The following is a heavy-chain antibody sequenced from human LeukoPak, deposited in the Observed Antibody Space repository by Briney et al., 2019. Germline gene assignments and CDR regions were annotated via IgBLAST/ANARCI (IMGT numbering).Heavy chain of an antibody. Sequence: GASVKVSCTASGYSFTGCYLHWVRQAPGQGLEWMGWINPNSGGTNYAQKFQGRVTMTRDTSISTAYMELSRLRSDDTAVYYCARDAGTMFDPWGQGTLVTVSS. CDR3: ARDAGTMFDP. CDR2: INPNSGGT. J-gene: IGHJ5*02. D-gene: IGHD3-10*01. CDR1: GYSFTGCY. V-gene: IGHV1-2*02.